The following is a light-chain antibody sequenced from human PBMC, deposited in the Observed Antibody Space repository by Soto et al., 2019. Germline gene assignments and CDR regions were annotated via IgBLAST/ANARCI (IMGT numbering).Light chain of an antibody. J-gene: IGKJ1*01. V-gene: IGKV1-5*01. CDR1: QSISSW. CDR2: DAS. CDR3: QQYNSYWT. Sequence: DIQMTQSPSTLSVSVGDRVTITCRASQSISSWLAWYQQKPGKAPKLLIYDASSLESGVPSRFSGSGSGTEFTLTISSLQPVDFATYYCQQYNSYWTFGQGTKVDIK.